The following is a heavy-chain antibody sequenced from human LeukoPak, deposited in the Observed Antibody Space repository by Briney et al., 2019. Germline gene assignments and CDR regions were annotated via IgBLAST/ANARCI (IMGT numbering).Heavy chain of an antibody. D-gene: IGHD2-21*02. CDR3: ARDLGGEVVTAITDY. CDR1: GFTFSSYS. V-gene: IGHV3-21*01. J-gene: IGHJ4*02. Sequence: PGGSLRLSCAASGFTFSSYSMNWVRQAPGKGLEWVSSISSSSYIYYADSVKGRFTISRDNAKNSLYLQMNSLRAEDTAVYYCARDLGGEVVTAITDYWGQGTLVTVSS. CDR2: ISSSSYI.